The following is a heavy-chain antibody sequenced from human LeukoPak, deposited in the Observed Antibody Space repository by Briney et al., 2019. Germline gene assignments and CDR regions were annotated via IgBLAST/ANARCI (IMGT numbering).Heavy chain of an antibody. J-gene: IGHJ6*02. CDR2: ISYDGSNK. CDR1: GFTFSSYG. V-gene: IGHV3-30*18. D-gene: IGHD2-2*01. Sequence: GRSLRLSCAASGFTFSSYGMHWVRQAPGKGLEWVAVISYDGSNKYYADSVKGRFTISRDNSKNTLYLQMNSLRAEDTAVYYCAKDFGIVVVPAAIRYYYYGMDVWGQGTTVTVSS. CDR3: AKDFGIVVVPAAIRYYYYGMDV.